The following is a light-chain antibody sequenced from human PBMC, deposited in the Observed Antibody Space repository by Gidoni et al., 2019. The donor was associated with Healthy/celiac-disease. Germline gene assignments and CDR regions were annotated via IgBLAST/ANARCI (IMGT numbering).Light chain of an antibody. J-gene: IGKJ5*01. CDR2: YAS. CDR1: QSISSY. V-gene: IGKV1D-43*01. CDR3: QKYDSTASIT. Sequence: AIRMTQSPFSLSASVGDRVTITCWASQSISSYLAWYQHKPAKAPKLFIYYASSMQSGVPSRFSGSGAGTDDTLTISSLEAEEFATYYCQKYDSTASITFXQXTRLEIK.